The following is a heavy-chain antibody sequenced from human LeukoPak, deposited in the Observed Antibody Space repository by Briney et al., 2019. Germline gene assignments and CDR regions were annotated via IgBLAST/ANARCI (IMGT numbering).Heavy chain of an antibody. CDR1: GFTFSSYG. CDR2: ISYDGSNK. D-gene: IGHD3-10*01. V-gene: IGHV3-30*18. CDR3: AKDVHYGSGSYLDP. Sequence: GGSLRLSCAASGFTFSSYGMHWVRQAPGKGLEWVAVISYDGSNKYYADSVKGRFTISRDNSKNTLYLQMNSLRAEDTAVYYCAKDVHYGSGSYLDPWGQGILVTVSS. J-gene: IGHJ5*02.